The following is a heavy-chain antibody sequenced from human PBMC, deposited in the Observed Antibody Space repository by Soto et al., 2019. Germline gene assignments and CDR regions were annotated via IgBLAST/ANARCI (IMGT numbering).Heavy chain of an antibody. J-gene: IGHJ3*02. CDR1: GYRVTAYY. Sequence: QLHLVQSGAVVKKPGASVTVSCSASGYRVTAYYMHWVRQAPGRGLEWMGGINPATGAAKYTQTFRGRVNMTRDTSTSTVFMELSGLTSQDTAVFYVARGGGVGVAGSAAFDMWGQGTLVTVSS. D-gene: IGHD3-3*01. CDR2: INPATGAA. V-gene: IGHV1-2*02. CDR3: ARGGGVGVAGSAAFDM.